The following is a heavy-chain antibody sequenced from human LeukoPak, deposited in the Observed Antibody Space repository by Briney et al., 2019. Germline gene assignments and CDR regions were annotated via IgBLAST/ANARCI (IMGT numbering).Heavy chain of an antibody. Sequence: SETLSLTCAVSGYSISSGYYWGWIRQPPGKGLEWIGSIYHSGSTYYSPSLKSRVTISVDTSKNQFSLKLSSETAADTAVYYCARLLARGFLEWLPLGAFDIWGQGTMVTVSS. CDR1: GYSISSGYY. J-gene: IGHJ3*02. CDR2: IYHSGST. CDR3: ARLLARGFLEWLPLGAFDI. V-gene: IGHV4-38-2*01. D-gene: IGHD3-3*01.